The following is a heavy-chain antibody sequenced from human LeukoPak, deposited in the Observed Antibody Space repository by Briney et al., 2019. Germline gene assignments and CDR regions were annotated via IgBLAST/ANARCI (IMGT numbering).Heavy chain of an antibody. CDR3: ARGGGRWLQFWGSSYFDY. V-gene: IGHV4-61*02. CDR2: IYTSGST. D-gene: IGHD5-24*01. J-gene: IGHJ4*02. CDR1: GGSISSGSYY. Sequence: SQTLSLTCTVSGGSISSGSYYWSWIRQPAGKGLEWIGRIYTSGSTNYNPSLKSRVTISVDTSKNQFSLKLSSVTAADTAVYYCARGGGRWLQFWGSSYFDYWGQGTLVTVSS.